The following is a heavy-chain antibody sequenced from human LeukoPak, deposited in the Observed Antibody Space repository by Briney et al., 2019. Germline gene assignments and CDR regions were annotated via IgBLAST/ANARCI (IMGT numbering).Heavy chain of an antibody. Sequence: GASVKVTCKASGYTFTGYYMHWVRQAPGQGLEWMGWINPNSGGTNYAQKFQGRVIMTRDTSISTAYMALSRLRSDDTAVYYCARGVAWQLILDYWGQGTLVTVSS. CDR2: INPNSGGT. D-gene: IGHD6-13*01. CDR3: ARGVAWQLILDY. CDR1: GYTFTGYY. J-gene: IGHJ4*02. V-gene: IGHV1-2*02.